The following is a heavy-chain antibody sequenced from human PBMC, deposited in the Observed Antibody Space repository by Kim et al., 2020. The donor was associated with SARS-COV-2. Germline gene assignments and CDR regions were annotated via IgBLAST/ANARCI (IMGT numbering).Heavy chain of an antibody. Sequence: PGDSDPRYRPSCQGQVTISADTSISTAYLQWSSLKASDTAMYYCARIGDYWGQGTLVTVSS. D-gene: IGHD2-15*01. J-gene: IGHJ4*02. CDR2: PGDSDP. V-gene: IGHV5-51*01. CDR3: ARIGDY.